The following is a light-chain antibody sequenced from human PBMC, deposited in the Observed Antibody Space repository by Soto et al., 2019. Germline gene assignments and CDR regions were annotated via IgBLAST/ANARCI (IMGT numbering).Light chain of an antibody. J-gene: IGKJ2*01. Sequence: DIVMTQSPDSLAVSLGERATINCRSSQSVLYSSNNKNYLAWYQQRPRQPPKLLIYWASTRESGVPDRFNGSGSGTDFTLTVTSLQAEDVAVYYCQQYYSSPYTFGQGTKLVIK. CDR3: QQYYSSPYT. CDR2: WAS. V-gene: IGKV4-1*01. CDR1: QSVLYSSNNKNY.